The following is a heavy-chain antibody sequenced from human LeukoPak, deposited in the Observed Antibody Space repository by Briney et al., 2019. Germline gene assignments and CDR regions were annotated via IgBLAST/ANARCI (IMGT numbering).Heavy chain of an antibody. Sequence: GGSLRLSCAASGFTFSGYWMSWVRQAPGKGLEWVANLKQDGSEKYYVDSVKGRFTISRDNAKNSLYLQMNSLRAEDMALYYCAKDLSYSSSSGGAFDIWGQGTMVTVSS. V-gene: IGHV3-7*03. J-gene: IGHJ3*02. CDR2: LKQDGSEK. CDR1: GFTFSGYW. D-gene: IGHD6-13*01. CDR3: AKDLSYSSSSGGAFDI.